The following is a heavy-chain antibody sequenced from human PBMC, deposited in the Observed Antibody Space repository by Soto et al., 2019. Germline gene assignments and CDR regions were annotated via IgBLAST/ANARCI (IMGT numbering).Heavy chain of an antibody. Sequence: EVQLLESGGGLVQPGGSLRLSCAASGFTFSSYAMSWVRQAPAKGLEWVSSVSGSSGSKSYADSVKGRFTISRDNSKSTVYLQMNSLRAEDTAVYFCAKDWCSGTTCYCLENWGQGTLVTVSS. J-gene: IGHJ4*02. CDR1: GFTFSSYA. CDR2: VSGSSGSK. D-gene: IGHD1-7*01. V-gene: IGHV3-23*01. CDR3: AKDWCSGTTCYCLEN.